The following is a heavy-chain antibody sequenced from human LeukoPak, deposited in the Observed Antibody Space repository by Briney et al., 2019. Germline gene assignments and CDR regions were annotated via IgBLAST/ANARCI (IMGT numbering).Heavy chain of an antibody. J-gene: IGHJ5*02. CDR1: GFTFSSYW. CDR2: IKQDGSEK. D-gene: IGHD3-10*01. CDR3: ARDPLWGGSGSYYGP. V-gene: IGHV3-7*03. Sequence: GGSLRLSCTASGFTFSSYWMSWVRQAPGKGLEWVANIKQDGSEKNYVDSVRGRFTISRDNAKNSLYLEMNSLRAEDTAVYYCARDPLWGGSGSYYGPWGQGTLVTVSS.